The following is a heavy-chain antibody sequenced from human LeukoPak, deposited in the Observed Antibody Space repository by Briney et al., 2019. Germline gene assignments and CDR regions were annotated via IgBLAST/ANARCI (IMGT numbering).Heavy chain of an antibody. J-gene: IGHJ4*02. CDR1: GFTFSSYS. CDR2: ISSSSSTI. CDR3: GRDGRGGGATDFDY. V-gene: IGHV3-48*01. D-gene: IGHD1-26*01. Sequence: GGSLRLSCAASGFTFSSYSMNWVRQAPGKGLEWVSFISSSSSTIYYTDSVKGRFTISRDNAKNSLYLQMNSLRVEDTAVYYCGRDGRGGGATDFDYWGQGTLVTVSS.